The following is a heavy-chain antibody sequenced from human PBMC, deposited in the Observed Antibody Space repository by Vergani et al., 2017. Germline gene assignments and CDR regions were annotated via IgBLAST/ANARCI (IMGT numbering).Heavy chain of an antibody. V-gene: IGHV4-39*01. D-gene: IGHD6-19*01. Sequence: QFQLQQSGPGLVKPSETLFLTCTVSAGSISSGSYYWGWIRQPPGKSLEWIGRIYYSGLSYYNPSLKSRVAISVDTSKNQFSLKVTSVTAADTAVYFCVRLRPGSGWSPVDLDDGGKGILVTVS. CDR1: AGSISSGSYY. CDR2: IYYSGLS. J-gene: IGHJ4*02. CDR3: VRLRPGSGWSPVDLDD.